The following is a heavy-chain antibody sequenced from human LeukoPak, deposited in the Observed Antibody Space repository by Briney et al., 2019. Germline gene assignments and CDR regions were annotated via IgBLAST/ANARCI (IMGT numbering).Heavy chain of an antibody. Sequence: PLGTPSVTCAHYGGSLSGYYWCWMRQPPRDGLEWAGEINQSVSTNYSASLKSRATIAGDTSKNQCSMKLSSVNAADTAVYYWARRGGRYDILTGHANSSLDYWGQGTLVTVSS. CDR1: GGSLSGYY. CDR3: ARRGGRYDILTGHANSSLDY. V-gene: IGHV4-34*01. D-gene: IGHD3-9*01. J-gene: IGHJ4*02. CDR2: INQSVST.